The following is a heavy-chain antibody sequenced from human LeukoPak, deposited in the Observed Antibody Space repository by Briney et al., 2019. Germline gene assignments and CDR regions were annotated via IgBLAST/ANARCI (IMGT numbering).Heavy chain of an antibody. D-gene: IGHD3-22*01. CDR3: ARRYYYDSSGYSLAHDVFDI. J-gene: IGHJ3*02. CDR1: GYSFTSHW. Sequence: GESLKISCKGSGYSFTSHWIGWVRQMAGKGLEWMGIIYPGDSEPRYSPSFQGKVTISADKSVTTAYRQWSSLKASDTAMYYCARRYYYDSSGYSLAHDVFDIGGEGTMVTVSS. V-gene: IGHV5-51*01. CDR2: IYPGDSEP.